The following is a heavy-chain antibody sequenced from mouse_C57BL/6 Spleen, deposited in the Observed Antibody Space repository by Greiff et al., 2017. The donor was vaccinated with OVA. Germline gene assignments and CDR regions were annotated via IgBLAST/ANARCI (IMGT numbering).Heavy chain of an antibody. CDR1: GYTFTDYY. D-gene: IGHD1-1*01. J-gene: IGHJ2*01. V-gene: IGHV1-26*01. CDR2: INPNNGGT. Sequence: EVQLQQSGPELVKPGASVKISCKASGYTFTDYYMNWVKQSHGKSLEWIGDINPNNGGTSYNQKFKGKATLTVDKSSSTAYMELRSLTSEDSAVYYCARDYYGSLYYFDYWGQGTTLTVSS. CDR3: ARDYYGSLYYFDY.